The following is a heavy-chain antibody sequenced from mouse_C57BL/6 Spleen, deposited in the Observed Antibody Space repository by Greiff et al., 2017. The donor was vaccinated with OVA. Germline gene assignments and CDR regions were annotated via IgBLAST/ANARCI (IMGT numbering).Heavy chain of an antibody. CDR1: GFTFSDYY. J-gene: IGHJ4*01. CDR3: ARVMLYAMDY. CDR2: INYDGSST. D-gene: IGHD6-5*01. V-gene: IGHV5-16*01. Sequence: EVKLMESEGGLVQPGSSMKLSCTASGFTFSDYYMAWVRQVPEKGLEWVANINYDGSSTYYLDSLKSRFIISRDNAKNILYLQMSSLKSEDTATYYCARVMLYAMDYWGQGTSVTVSS.